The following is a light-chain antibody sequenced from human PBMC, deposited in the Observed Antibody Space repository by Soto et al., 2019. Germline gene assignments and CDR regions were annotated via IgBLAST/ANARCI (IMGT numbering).Light chain of an antibody. CDR1: QSVSYW. Sequence: DIQMTQSPSTLSASVGDRVTITCRASQSVSYWLAWYQQKPGKAPKLLIYKASSLESGVPSRFSGSESGTEFTLTISSLQPDDFATYSCQQYDTYWTFGQGTKVEIK. J-gene: IGKJ1*01. V-gene: IGKV1-5*03. CDR2: KAS. CDR3: QQYDTYWT.